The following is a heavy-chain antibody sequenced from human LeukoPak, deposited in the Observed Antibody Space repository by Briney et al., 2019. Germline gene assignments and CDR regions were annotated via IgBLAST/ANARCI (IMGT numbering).Heavy chain of an antibody. CDR3: ARGQKYLWSHKDY. J-gene: IGHJ4*02. V-gene: IGHV3-11*04. CDR2: ISSSGSTI. D-gene: IGHD3-10*01. CDR1: GFTFSDYY. Sequence: GGSLRLSCAASGFTFSDYYMSWIRQAPGKGLDWVSYISSSGSTIYYADSVKGRFTISRDNAKNSLYLQMNSLRAEDTAVYYCARGQKYLWSHKDYWGQGTLVTVSS.